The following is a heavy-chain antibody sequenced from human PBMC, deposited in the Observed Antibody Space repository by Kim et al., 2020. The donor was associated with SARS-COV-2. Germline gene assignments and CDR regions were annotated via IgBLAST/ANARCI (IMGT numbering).Heavy chain of an antibody. D-gene: IGHD6-13*01. CDR3: VRTAAGRGGFDY. Sequence: SQTLSLTCAISGDSVSSNSATWNWIRQSPSTGLEWLGRTYYRSKWSNDYAVSVKSRIIINPDTSKNQFSLQLNSVTPEDTAVYYCVRTAAGRGGFDYWDQGTLVTVSS. CDR2: TYYRSKWSN. CDR1: GDSVSSNSAT. J-gene: IGHJ4*02. V-gene: IGHV6-1*01.